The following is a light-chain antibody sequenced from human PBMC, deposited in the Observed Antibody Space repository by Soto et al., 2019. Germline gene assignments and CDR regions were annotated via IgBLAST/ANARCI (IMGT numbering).Light chain of an antibody. V-gene: IGKV1-39*01. CDR3: QQSYSSPPT. Sequence: DIQMTQSPSSFSASVGDRVTIICRASQNINMYLNWYQQKPGKAPKLLIFAASSLQSGVPSRFSGSRSGPDFTLTISSLQPEDFATYYCQQSYSSPPTFGRGTKVDI. CDR2: AAS. J-gene: IGKJ1*01. CDR1: QNINMY.